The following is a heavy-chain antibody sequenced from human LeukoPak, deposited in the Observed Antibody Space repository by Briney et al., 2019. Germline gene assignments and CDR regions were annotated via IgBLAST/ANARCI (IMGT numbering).Heavy chain of an antibody. CDR2: ISSGSSYI. J-gene: IGHJ4*02. V-gene: IGHV3-21*01. D-gene: IGHD4-23*01. CDR1: GFTFSTYT. Sequence: GGSLRLSCAASGFTFSTYTMNWVRQAPGKGLEWVSSISSGSSYIYYADSVKGRFTISRDNAKNSLYLQMNSLRAEDTAVYFCARGSGSTTVVDYWGQGTLVTVSS. CDR3: ARGSGSTTVVDY.